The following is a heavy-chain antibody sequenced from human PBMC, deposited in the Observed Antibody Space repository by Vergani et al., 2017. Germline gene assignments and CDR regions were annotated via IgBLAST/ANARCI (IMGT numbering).Heavy chain of an antibody. J-gene: IGHJ4*02. D-gene: IGHD3-16*01. CDR2: IYSTGST. Sequence: QVQLQESGPGLVKPSQTLSLTCSVSGDSISSGVYYWNWIRQHPGKGLEWIGYIYSTGSTHHNPSLRRRINMSVDTSKNQFSLKLNSVTAADTAMYYCARKGGYDEGDAFRIGYFDSWGQGILVTVSS. V-gene: IGHV4-31*03. CDR1: GDSISSGVYY. CDR3: ARKGGYDEGDAFRIGYFDS.